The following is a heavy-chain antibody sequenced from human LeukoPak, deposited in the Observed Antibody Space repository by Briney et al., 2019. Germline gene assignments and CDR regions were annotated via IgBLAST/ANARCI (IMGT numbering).Heavy chain of an antibody. CDR2: LYHSGST. V-gene: IGHV4-38-2*01. CDR1: GYSISSGYY. Sequence: TSETLSLTCAVSGYSISSGYYWGWIRQPPGKGLEWIGSLYHSGSTYCNPSLKGRVTISVDTSKNQFSLKVSSVTAADTAVYYCARHGSSGWRRDFDYWGQGTLVTVSS. D-gene: IGHD6-19*01. J-gene: IGHJ4*02. CDR3: ARHGSSGWRRDFDY.